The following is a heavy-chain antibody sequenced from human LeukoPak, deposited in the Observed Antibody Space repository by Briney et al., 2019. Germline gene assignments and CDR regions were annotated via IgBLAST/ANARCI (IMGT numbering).Heavy chain of an antibody. CDR3: ARDPYHRLGPPLDL. J-gene: IGHJ4*02. D-gene: IGHD2-2*01. Sequence: ASVKVSCRASGYTFSNYDITWVRQAPGQGLEWMGRISASNGDTNYAQSLQGRVTMTTDTSTSTVYMEVRSLRSDDTAMYHCARDPYHRLGPPLDLWGQGTLVTVSS. CDR1: GYTFSNYD. CDR2: ISASNGDT. V-gene: IGHV1-18*01.